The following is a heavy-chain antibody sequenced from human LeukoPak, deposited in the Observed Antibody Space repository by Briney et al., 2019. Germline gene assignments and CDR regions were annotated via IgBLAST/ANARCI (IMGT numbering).Heavy chain of an antibody. CDR1: GYSISSGYY. V-gene: IGHV4-38-2*02. J-gene: IGHJ4*02. D-gene: IGHD2-15*01. CDR2: IDHSGTT. CDR3: ARDIPSGYFDY. Sequence: SETLSLTCTVSGYSISSGYYWGWIRQTPGKGLEWIGSIDHSGTTYYTPSLKSRVTISVDTSKNQFSLKLSSVTATDTAMYYCARDIPSGYFDYWGQGTLVTVSS.